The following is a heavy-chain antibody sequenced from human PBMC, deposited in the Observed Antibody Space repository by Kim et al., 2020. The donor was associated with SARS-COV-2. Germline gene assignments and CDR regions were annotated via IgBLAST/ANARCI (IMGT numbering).Heavy chain of an antibody. D-gene: IGHD2-21*01. CDR2: ISGSGHQT. V-gene: IGHV3-23*01. CDR3: AKDDTYCEYDCSAE. CDR1: GFTFSSYT. Sequence: GGSLRLSCAASGFTFSSYTMNWVRQAPGKRLEWVASISGSGHQTNYDDSLAGRLTVSRDNSKNSLFLQLNSLRAEDTAVYYCAKDDTYCEYDCSAE. J-gene: IGHJ1*01.